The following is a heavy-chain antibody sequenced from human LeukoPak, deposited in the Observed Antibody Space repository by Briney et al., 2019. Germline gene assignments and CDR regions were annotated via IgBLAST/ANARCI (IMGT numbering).Heavy chain of an antibody. CDR1: GFTFSSHL. CDR3: VRKFATGD. V-gene: IGHV3-74*01. D-gene: IGHD1-14*01. Sequence: GGSLRLSCAASGFTFSSHLMHWVRQAQGTGLVWVSSVKSDGTATNYADSVKGRFTISRDNAKNTLYLQMDSLRVEDTAVYYCVRKFATGDWGQGTLVTVSS. J-gene: IGHJ4*02. CDR2: VKSDGTAT.